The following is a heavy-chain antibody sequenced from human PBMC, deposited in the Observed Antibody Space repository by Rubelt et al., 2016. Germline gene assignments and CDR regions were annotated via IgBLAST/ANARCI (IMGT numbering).Heavy chain of an antibody. CDR3: ARVRFGDSWFDP. D-gene: IGHD3-10*01. Sequence: QVQLVQSGAEVKKPGASVKVSCKASGYTFTSYGISWVRQAPGQALECMGRISAYNGNTNYAQKLQGRVTMTKDTSTSTAYRELRSLRSDDTAVYYCARVRFGDSWFDPWGQGTLVTVSS. V-gene: IGHV1-18*01. CDR2: ISAYNGNT. CDR1: GYTFTSYG. J-gene: IGHJ5*02.